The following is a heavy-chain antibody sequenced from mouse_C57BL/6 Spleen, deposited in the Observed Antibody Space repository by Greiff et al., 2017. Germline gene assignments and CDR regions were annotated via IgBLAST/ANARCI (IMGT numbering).Heavy chain of an antibody. D-gene: IGHD2-5*01. V-gene: IGHV1-59*01. CDR1: GFTFTSYW. J-gene: IGHJ2*01. CDR2: IDPSDSYT. Sequence: QVQLQQPGAELVRPGPSVKLSCKASGFTFTSYWMHWVKQRPGQGLEWIGVIDPSDSYTNYNQKFKGKATLTGDKSSSTAYMQLSSLTSEDSAVYYFSRLFSNGFDYWGQGTTLTVSS. CDR3: SRLFSNGFDY.